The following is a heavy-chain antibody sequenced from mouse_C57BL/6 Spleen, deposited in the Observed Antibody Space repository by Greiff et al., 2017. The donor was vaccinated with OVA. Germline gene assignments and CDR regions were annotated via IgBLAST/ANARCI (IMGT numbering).Heavy chain of an antibody. D-gene: IGHD3-2*02. CDR3: ARVRESSGYLDY. J-gene: IGHJ2*01. V-gene: IGHV5-16*01. CDR2: INYDGSST. Sequence: DVKLVESEGGLVQPGSSMKLSCTASGFTFSDYYMAWVRQVPEKGLEWVANINYDGSSTYYLDSLKSRFIISRDNAKNILYLQMSSLKSEDTATYYCARVRESSGYLDYWGQGTTLTVSS. CDR1: GFTFSDYY.